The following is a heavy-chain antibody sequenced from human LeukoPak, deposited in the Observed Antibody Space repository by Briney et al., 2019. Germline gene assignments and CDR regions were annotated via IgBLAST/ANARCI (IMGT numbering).Heavy chain of an antibody. CDR1: GFSFSNYG. D-gene: IGHD6-6*01. J-gene: IGHJ4*02. CDR2: VSYDGSSQ. Sequence: GGALRLSCEASGFSFSNYGMHWVRQAPGKGLGWVAVVSYDGSSQYYADSVNGRFTISRDNSRNTLFLEMNSLRGEDTAVYYGSSFGHWRQGTLVIVSS. V-gene: IGHV3-30*03. CDR3: SSFGH.